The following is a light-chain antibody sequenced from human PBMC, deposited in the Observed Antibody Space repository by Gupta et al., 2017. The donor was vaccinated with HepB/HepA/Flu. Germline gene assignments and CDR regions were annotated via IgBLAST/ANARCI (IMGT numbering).Light chain of an antibody. V-gene: IGKV1-33*01. Sequence: EIQMTQSPSSLSASVGDRVTIPCQASQDISNYLNWYQQKPGKAPKLLIYDASNLETGVPSRFSGSGSGTDFTFTISSLQAEDIATYYCQQYDNLPITFGGGTKVEIK. CDR3: QQYDNLPIT. J-gene: IGKJ4*01. CDR1: QDISNY. CDR2: DAS.